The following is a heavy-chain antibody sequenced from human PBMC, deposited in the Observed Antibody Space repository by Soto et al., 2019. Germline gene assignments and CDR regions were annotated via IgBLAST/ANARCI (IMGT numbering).Heavy chain of an antibody. CDR2: IYYSGST. Sequence: SETLSLTCTVSGGSVSSYYWSWIRQSPGKGLEWIGYIYYSGSTKYKPSLKSRVTMSVDTSKNQFSLRAEDTAVYYCAKRPLTAAGFDYWGQGTLVTVSS. J-gene: IGHJ4*02. V-gene: IGHV4-59*02. CDR1: GGSVSSYY. D-gene: IGHD6-13*01. CDR3: AKRPLTAAGFDY.